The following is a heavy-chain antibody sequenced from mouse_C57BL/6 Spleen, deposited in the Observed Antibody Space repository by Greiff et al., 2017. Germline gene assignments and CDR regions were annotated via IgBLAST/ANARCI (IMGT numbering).Heavy chain of an antibody. Sequence: EVQLVESGGGLVQPGGSLSLSCAASGFTFTDYYMSWVRQPPGKALEWLGFIRNKANGYTTEYSASVKGRFTISRDNSQSILYLQMNALRAEDSATYYCERYEGHGFAPYYYAMDYWGQGTSVTVSS. CDR3: ERYEGHGFAPYYYAMDY. V-gene: IGHV7-3*01. J-gene: IGHJ4*01. D-gene: IGHD1-2*01. CDR1: GFTFTDYY. CDR2: IRNKANGYTT.